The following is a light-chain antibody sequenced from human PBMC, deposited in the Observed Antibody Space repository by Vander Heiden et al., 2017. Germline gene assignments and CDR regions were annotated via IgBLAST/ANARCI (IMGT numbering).Light chain of an antibody. J-gene: IGLJ2*01. CDR1: SSNIGADDH. Sequence: QSLLTQPPPVSVAPGQTVIISCTGSSSNIGADDHVHWYQHLPGTAPKLLIYGNTLRASGVPDRFSGSKSDTSASLAITGLQAEDEADYYCQSFDSGLGVIFGGGTRLTV. CDR2: GNT. CDR3: QSFDSGLGVI. V-gene: IGLV1-40*01.